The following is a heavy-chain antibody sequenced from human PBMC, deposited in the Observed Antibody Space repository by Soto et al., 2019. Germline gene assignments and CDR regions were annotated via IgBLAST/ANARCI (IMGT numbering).Heavy chain of an antibody. CDR3: AKDQASGQGSFDS. Sequence: QPGGSLRLSCAATGFTLRTNGMSWVRQALGKGLEWVSSFSGRGDDTWYADSLKGRFIISRDNSKNTLFLQMNSLRADDTAVYYCAKDQASGQGSFDSWGQGTLVTVSS. CDR2: FSGRGDDT. J-gene: IGHJ4*02. CDR1: GFTLRTNG. V-gene: IGHV3-23*01.